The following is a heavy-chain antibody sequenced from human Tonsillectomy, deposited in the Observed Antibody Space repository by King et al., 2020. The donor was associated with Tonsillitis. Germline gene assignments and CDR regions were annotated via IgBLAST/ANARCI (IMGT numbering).Heavy chain of an antibody. CDR1: GFTFSSYS. CDR2: ISSSSSSK. D-gene: IGHD5-12*01. V-gene: IGHV3-48*04. CDR3: ARESFVYIEATFGY. Sequence: VQLVESGGGLVQSGGSLRLSCAASGFTFSSYSMNWVRQAPGKGLEWVSYISSSSSSKYYADSVKGRFTVSRDNAKNTLYLQMNSLRAEDTAVYYCARESFVYIEATFGYWGQGTLVTVSS. J-gene: IGHJ4*02.